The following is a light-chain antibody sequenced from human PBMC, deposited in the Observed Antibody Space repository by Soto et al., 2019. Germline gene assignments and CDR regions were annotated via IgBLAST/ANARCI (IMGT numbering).Light chain of an antibody. CDR2: GAS. V-gene: IGKV3-20*01. CDR3: QQYGSSGT. Sequence: IGLTQLPATLSLSPGERATLSCRASQSVSDCLAWYQQKPGQAPRLLIYGASSRATGIPDRFGGSGSGTDFTLTISRLEPEDFAVYYCQQYGSSGTFGQGTKV. CDR1: QSVSDC. J-gene: IGKJ1*01.